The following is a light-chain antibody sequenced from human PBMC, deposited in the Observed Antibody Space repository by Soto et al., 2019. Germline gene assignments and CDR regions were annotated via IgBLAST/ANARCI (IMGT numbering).Light chain of an antibody. J-gene: IGLJ1*01. CDR3: SSYTITTAYI. Sequence: QSALTQPASVSGSPGQSITISCTGTSSDVGGYNFVSWYQQHPGDAPKLMIYHVSNRPSGISNRFSGSKSGNTASLTISGLQAEDEADYYCSSYTITTAYIFGPGTKLTVL. V-gene: IGLV2-14*03. CDR2: HVS. CDR1: SSDVGGYNF.